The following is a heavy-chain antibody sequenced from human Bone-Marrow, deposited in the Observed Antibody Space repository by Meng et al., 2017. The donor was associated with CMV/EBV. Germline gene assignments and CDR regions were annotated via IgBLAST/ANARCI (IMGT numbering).Heavy chain of an antibody. CDR3: ARGGYSSSWYLPIIDY. CDR1: GYTFTGYY. D-gene: IGHD6-13*01. V-gene: IGHV1-2*02. Sequence: ASVKVSCKASGYTFTGYYMHWVRQAPGQGLEWMGWINPNSGGTNYAQKFQGRVTMTRDTSISTAYMELSRLRSDDTAVYYCARGGYSSSWYLPIIDYWGQGTLVTSPQ. CDR2: INPNSGGT. J-gene: IGHJ4*02.